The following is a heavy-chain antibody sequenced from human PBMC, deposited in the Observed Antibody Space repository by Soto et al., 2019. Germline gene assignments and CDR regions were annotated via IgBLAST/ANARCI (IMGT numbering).Heavy chain of an antibody. CDR1: GYTFTSYG. D-gene: IGHD2-15*01. CDR2: ISSYNGNT. J-gene: IGHJ3*02. Sequence: QVQLVQSGAEVKKPGASVKVSCKASGYTFTSYGISWVRQAPGQGLEWMGLISSYNGNTNDEQNLQGRVTMTKETSTSTAYMELRSLRSDDTAVYYCARSIIGYCSGGSCYAYFDIWGQGTMVTVSS. V-gene: IGHV1-18*01. CDR3: ARSIIGYCSGGSCYAYFDI.